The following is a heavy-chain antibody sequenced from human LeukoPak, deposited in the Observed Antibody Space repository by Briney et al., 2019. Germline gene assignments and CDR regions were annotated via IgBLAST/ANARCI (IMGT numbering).Heavy chain of an antibody. V-gene: IGHV3-23*01. J-gene: IGHJ4*02. CDR3: AKDQTYYYDSSGYWNY. Sequence: PSETLSLTCTVSGDSISSSSSYWGWIRQPPGKGLEWVSAISGSGGSTYYADSVKGRFTISRDNSKNTLYLQMNSLRAEDTAVYYCAKDQTYYYDSSGYWNYWGQGTLVTVSS. D-gene: IGHD3-22*01. CDR1: GDSISSSSSY. CDR2: ISGSGGST.